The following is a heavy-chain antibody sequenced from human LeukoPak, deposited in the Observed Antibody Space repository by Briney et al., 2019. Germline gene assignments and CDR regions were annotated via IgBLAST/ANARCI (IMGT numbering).Heavy chain of an antibody. V-gene: IGHV3-30*02. CDR1: GFTFTTYG. J-gene: IGHJ5*02. CDR2: IRYDGSNK. CDR3: AKPFGSGPYNWFDP. Sequence: QPGGSLRLSCSASGFTFTTYGMHWVRQAPGKGLEWVAFIRYDGSNKYYADSVKGRFTISRDNSKNTLYLQMNSLRAEDTAVYYCAKPFGSGPYNWFDPWGQGTLVTVSS. D-gene: IGHD3-10*01.